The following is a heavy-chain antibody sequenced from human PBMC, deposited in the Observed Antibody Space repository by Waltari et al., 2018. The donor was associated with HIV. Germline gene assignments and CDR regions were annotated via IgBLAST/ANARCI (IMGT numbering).Heavy chain of an antibody. D-gene: IGHD1-7*01. Sequence: QVQLQESGPGLVKPSETLSLTCTVSGGSINSYYWSWIRQPAGKGLEWIGRIYSSGSTNSNPSRKGRITMSVDTSKYQFSLRLSSVTAADTAVYYCARDPSGNYHPLGYWGQGTLVTVSS. CDR3: ARDPSGNYHPLGY. CDR1: GGSINSYY. CDR2: IYSSGST. J-gene: IGHJ4*02. V-gene: IGHV4-4*07.